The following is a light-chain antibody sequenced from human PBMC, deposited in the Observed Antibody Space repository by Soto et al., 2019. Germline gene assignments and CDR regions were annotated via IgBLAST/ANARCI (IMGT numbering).Light chain of an antibody. J-gene: IGKJ4*01. CDR1: QSVSSSY. Sequence: EIVLTQSPGTLSLSPGERATLSCRASQSVSSSYLAWYQQKPGQAPRLLIYGASSRATGIPDRFSGSGSGTDSTLTISRLEADDFAVYYCQQYGSSPRVTFGGGTEGEFK. V-gene: IGKV3-20*01. CDR2: GAS. CDR3: QQYGSSPRVT.